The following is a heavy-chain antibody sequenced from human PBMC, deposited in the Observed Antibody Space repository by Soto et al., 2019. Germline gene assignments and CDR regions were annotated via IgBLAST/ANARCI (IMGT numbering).Heavy chain of an antibody. V-gene: IGHV4-30-4*01. CDR2: IYYSGST. CDR1: GGSISSGDYY. J-gene: IGHJ6*02. CDR3: ASGEGFGELLPMDV. D-gene: IGHD3-10*01. Sequence: QVQLQESGPGLVKPSQTLSLTCTVSGGSISSGDYYWSWIRQPPGKGLEWIGYIYYSGSTYYNPYLKSQVTIPVDTSKNQSSLKMSSVTAADTAVYYCASGEGFGELLPMDVWGQGTTVTVSS.